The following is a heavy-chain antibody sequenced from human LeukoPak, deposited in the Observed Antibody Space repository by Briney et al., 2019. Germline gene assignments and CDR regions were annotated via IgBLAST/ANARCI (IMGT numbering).Heavy chain of an antibody. J-gene: IGHJ4*02. Sequence: GGSLRLSCAASGFTFSSYAMSWVRQAPGKGLEWVSAISGSGGSTYYADSVKGRFTISRDSSKNTLYLQMNSLRAEDTAVYYCAKGYCSSTSCYPNYWGQGTLVTVSS. D-gene: IGHD2-2*01. V-gene: IGHV3-23*01. CDR2: ISGSGGST. CDR3: AKGYCSSTSCYPNY. CDR1: GFTFSSYA.